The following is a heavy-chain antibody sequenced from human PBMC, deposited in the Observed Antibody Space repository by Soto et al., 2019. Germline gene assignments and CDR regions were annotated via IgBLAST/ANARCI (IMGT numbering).Heavy chain of an antibody. CDR2: IYHSGST. Sequence: PSETLSLTCAVSGGSISSGGYSWSWIRQPPGKGLEWIGYIYHSGSTYYNPSLKSRVTISIDTSKNQFSLKLSSVTATDTAVYYCARQRTTVVTQAYFDHWGQGALVTVSS. J-gene: IGHJ4*02. CDR3: ARQRTTVVTQAYFDH. V-gene: IGHV4-30-2*01. D-gene: IGHD2-21*02. CDR1: GGSISSGGYS.